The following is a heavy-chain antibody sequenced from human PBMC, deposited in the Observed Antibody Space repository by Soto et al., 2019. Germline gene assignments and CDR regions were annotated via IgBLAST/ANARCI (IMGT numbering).Heavy chain of an antibody. Sequence: PSETLSLTCAVSGGSISSSNWWSWVRQPPGKGLEWIGYIYYSGSTNYNPSLKSRVTISVDTSKNQFSLKLSSVTAADTAVYYCARDRRFDYWGQGTLVTVSS. CDR3: ARDRRFDY. CDR1: GGSISSSNW. V-gene: IGHV4-4*02. J-gene: IGHJ4*02. CDR2: IYYSGST.